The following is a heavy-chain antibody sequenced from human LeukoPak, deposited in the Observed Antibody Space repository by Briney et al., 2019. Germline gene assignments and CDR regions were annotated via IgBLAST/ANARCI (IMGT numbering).Heavy chain of an antibody. V-gene: IGHV3-23*01. CDR1: GFTFSSHG. D-gene: IGHD3-9*01. CDR3: VRDLDWGAYDY. J-gene: IGHJ4*02. CDR2: ISGSGAST. Sequence: PGGTLRLSCAGSGFTFSSHGMNWVRQAPGKGLEWVLGISGSGASTYQAVSVKGRFTISRDNSKNTLHLQMNSLRIEDTAVYYCVRDLDWGAYDYWGQGTLVTVSS.